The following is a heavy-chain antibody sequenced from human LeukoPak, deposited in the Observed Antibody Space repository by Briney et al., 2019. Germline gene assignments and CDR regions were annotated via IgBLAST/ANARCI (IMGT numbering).Heavy chain of an antibody. D-gene: IGHD2-2*01. CDR2: INPSGGST. Sequence: ASVKVSCKASGGTFSSYAISWVRQAPGQGLEWMGIINPSGGSTSYAQKFQGRVTMTRDTSTSTVYMELSSLRSEDTAVYYCARDGNIVVVPAATYYYYYGMDVWGQGTTVTVSS. J-gene: IGHJ6*02. CDR3: ARDGNIVVVPAATYYYYYGMDV. CDR1: GGTFSSYA. V-gene: IGHV1-46*01.